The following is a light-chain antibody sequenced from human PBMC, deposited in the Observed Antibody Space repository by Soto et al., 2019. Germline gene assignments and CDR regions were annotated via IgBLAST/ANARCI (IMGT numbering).Light chain of an antibody. J-gene: IGKJ5*01. V-gene: IGKV3D-20*02. CDR3: QQSSNWPPIT. Sequence: ELVLPPSPGTLSFAPVYISPLSCLSIQSVSSSNLSWHQQKPGQAPRLLIYDASNRATGIPARFSGSGSGTDFTLTIRSLEPEDFAVYYCQQSSNWPPITCGKGQRREIK. CDR1: QSVSSSN. CDR2: DAS.